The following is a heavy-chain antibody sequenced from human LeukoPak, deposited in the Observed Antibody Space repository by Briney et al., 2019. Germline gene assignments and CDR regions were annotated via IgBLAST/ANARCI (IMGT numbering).Heavy chain of an antibody. J-gene: IGHJ4*02. CDR2: IYYSGST. CDR3: AGGTYSSWDYFDY. CDR1: GGSISSYY. V-gene: IGHV4-59*01. D-gene: IGHD6-6*01. Sequence: SETLSLTCTVSGGSISSYYWSWIRQPPGKGLEWIGYIYYSGSTNYNPSLKSRVTISVDTSKNQFSLKLSSVTAADTAVYYCAGGTYSSWDYFDYWGQGTLVTVSS.